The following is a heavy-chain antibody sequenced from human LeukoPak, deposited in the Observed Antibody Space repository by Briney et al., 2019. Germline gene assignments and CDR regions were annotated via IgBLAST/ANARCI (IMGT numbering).Heavy chain of an antibody. V-gene: IGHV4-4*07. CDR3: ARIYDFWSASIYYFDY. D-gene: IGHD3-3*01. Sequence: SETLSLTCAVSGASISSYDWSWIRQPPGKGLEWIGRIYTSGSTNYNPSLKSRVTISVDTSKNQFSLKLSSVTAADTAVYFCARIYDFWSASIYYFDYWGQGTPVTVSS. CDR1: GASISSYD. CDR2: IYTSGST. J-gene: IGHJ4*02.